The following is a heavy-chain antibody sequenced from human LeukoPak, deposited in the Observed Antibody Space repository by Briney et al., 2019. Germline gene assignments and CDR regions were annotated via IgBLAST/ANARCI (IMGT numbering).Heavy chain of an antibody. D-gene: IGHD3-10*01. J-gene: IGHJ3*02. Sequence: SETLSLTCTVSGGSISSYYWSWIRQPPGKGLEWIGYIYYSGSTNYNPSLKSRVTISVDTSKNQFSLKLSPVTAADTAVYYCARHGITMVRGVTKNDAFDIWGQGTMVTVSS. CDR2: IYYSGST. CDR1: GGSISSYY. CDR3: ARHGITMVRGVTKNDAFDI. V-gene: IGHV4-59*08.